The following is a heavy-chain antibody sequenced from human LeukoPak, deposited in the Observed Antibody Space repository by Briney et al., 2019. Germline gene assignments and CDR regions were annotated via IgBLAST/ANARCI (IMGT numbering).Heavy chain of an antibody. V-gene: IGHV3-23*01. Sequence: GGSLRLSCAASGFTFSSYAMSWVRQAPGKGLEWVSVISGSGGTTFYTDSVKGRFTISRDNSKNTLYLQMNSLRAEDTAVYYCATASRLSYDTFDIWAKGQWSPSLQ. CDR2: ISGSGGTT. J-gene: IGHJ3*02. CDR3: ATASRLSYDTFDI. D-gene: IGHD2/OR15-2a*01. CDR1: GFTFSSYA.